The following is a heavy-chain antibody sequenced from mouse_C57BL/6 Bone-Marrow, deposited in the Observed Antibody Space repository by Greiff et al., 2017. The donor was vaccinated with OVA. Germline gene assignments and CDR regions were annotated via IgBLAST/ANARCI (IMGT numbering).Heavy chain of an antibody. J-gene: IGHJ2*01. D-gene: IGHD2-3*01. CDR2: INPNNGGT. V-gene: IGHV1-18*01. CDR3: AREGIYDCYYCFDY. Sequence: EVQLQESGPELVKPGASVKIPCKASGYTFTDYYMDWVKQSHGQSLEWIGDINPNNGGTIYNQKFKGKATLTVDKSSRTAYMELSSLTSEDTAFYYCAREGIYDCYYCFDYWGQGTTLTVSS. CDR1: GYTFTDYY.